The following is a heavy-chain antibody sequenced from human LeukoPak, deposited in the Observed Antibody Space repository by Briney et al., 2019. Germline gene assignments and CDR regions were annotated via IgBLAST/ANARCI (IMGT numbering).Heavy chain of an antibody. CDR3: ARVGFCSGGSCYSDYYYAMDV. CDR2: IYHRGST. D-gene: IGHD2-15*01. Sequence: PSETLSLTCTVSGGSISGYYWSWIRQPPGKGLEWIGYIYHRGSTNYSPSLKSRVTISVDTSKNQFSLKLSSVTAADTAVYFCARVGFCSGGSCYSDYYYAMDVWGQGTTVTVS. CDR1: GGSISGYY. J-gene: IGHJ6*02. V-gene: IGHV4-59*01.